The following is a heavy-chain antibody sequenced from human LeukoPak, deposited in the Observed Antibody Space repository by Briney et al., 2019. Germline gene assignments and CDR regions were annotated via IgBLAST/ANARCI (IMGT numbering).Heavy chain of an antibody. CDR2: ISSSSSYI. J-gene: IGHJ4*02. CDR1: RFTFSSYS. Sequence: GGSLRLSCAASRFTFSSYSMNWVRRAPGKGLEWVSSISSSSSYIYYADSVKGRFTISRDNAKNSLDLQMNSLRVEDTGIYYCVKVAKYYYGSETYYFFEHWGQGTPVTASS. CDR3: VKVAKYYYGSETYYFFEH. V-gene: IGHV3-21*01. D-gene: IGHD3-10*01.